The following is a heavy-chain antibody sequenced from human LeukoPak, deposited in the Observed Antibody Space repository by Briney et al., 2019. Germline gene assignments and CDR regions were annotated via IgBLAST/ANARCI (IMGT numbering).Heavy chain of an antibody. J-gene: IGHJ5*02. D-gene: IGHD6-13*01. Sequence: ASVKVSCKASGYTFTGYYMHWVRQAPGQGLEWMGWINPNIGGTNYAQKFQGRVTMTRDTSISTAYMELSRLRSDDTAVYYCARGVIGAAAGIYWFDPWGQGTLVAVSS. CDR2: INPNIGGT. V-gene: IGHV1-2*02. CDR1: GYTFTGYY. CDR3: ARGVIGAAAGIYWFDP.